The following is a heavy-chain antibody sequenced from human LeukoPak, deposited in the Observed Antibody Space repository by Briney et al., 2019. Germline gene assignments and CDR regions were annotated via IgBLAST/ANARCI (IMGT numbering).Heavy chain of an antibody. Sequence: PGASVKVSCKASGYIFTSYYMHWVRQAPGQGLEWMGIINPSGGSTSYAQKFQGRVTMTRDTSTSTVYMELSSLRSEDTAVYYCARDAGWLQFDYWGQGTLVTVSS. V-gene: IGHV1-46*01. CDR1: GYIFTSYY. D-gene: IGHD5-24*01. CDR3: ARDAGWLQFDY. CDR2: INPSGGST. J-gene: IGHJ4*02.